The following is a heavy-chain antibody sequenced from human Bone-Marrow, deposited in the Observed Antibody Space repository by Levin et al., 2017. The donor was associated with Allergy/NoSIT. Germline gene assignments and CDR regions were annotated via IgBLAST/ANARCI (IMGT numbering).Heavy chain of an antibody. V-gene: IGHV4-31*03. D-gene: IGHD3/OR15-3a*01. CDR1: GVSISSAGYH. J-gene: IGHJ4*02. CDR2: ISYRGST. CDR3: ARLDRYSIDH. Sequence: SQTLSLTCTVSGVSISSAGYHWTSIRQYPGKGLEWIGYISYRGSTYFNPSLKSRLTMSIDTSEQHFSLNLTSVSAADTAIYCCARLDRYSIDHWGQGALVTVSS.